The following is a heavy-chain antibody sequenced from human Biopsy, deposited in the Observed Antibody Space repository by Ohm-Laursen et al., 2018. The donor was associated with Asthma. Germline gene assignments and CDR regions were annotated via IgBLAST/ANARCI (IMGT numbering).Heavy chain of an antibody. CDR2: ISYDGRNQ. Sequence: SLRLSCAASGFTFNSYGIHWVRQAPGKGLEWVAIISYDGRNQYTAKSVEGRFTTSRDNSRNTLHLEMNSLRAEDTAVYFCAKEVFPGWELRRGPDSWGQGTLVTVSS. CDR3: AKEVFPGWELRRGPDS. CDR1: GFTFNSYG. D-gene: IGHD1-26*01. J-gene: IGHJ4*02. V-gene: IGHV3-30*18.